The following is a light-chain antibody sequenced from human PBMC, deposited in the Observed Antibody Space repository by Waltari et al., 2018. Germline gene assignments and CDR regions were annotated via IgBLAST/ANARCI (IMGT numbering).Light chain of an antibody. CDR3: QAWDTSTYHVV. CDR2: QET. Sequence: SYELTQPPSVSVSPGQTASITCSGNKLGDKYACWYQQKPGQSPVVVLYQETKRPSGIPVRFSGSNSGNTATLTISGTQAMDEADYYCQAWDTSTYHVVFGGGTKLTVL. J-gene: IGLJ2*01. V-gene: IGLV3-1*01. CDR1: KLGDKY.